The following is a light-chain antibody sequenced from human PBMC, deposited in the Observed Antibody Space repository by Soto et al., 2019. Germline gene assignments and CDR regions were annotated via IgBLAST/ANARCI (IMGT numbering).Light chain of an antibody. CDR2: EVT. CDR3: ASYAGTKLFV. CDR1: SSDVGGYNY. J-gene: IGLJ1*01. V-gene: IGLV2-8*01. Sequence: QSALTQPPSAPGSPGQSLTISCTGTSSDVGGYNYVSWYQQRPGKAPKLVIYEVTKRPSGVPDRFSGSKSGSTASLTVSGLQADDEAEYFCASYAGTKLFVFGSGTKLTVL.